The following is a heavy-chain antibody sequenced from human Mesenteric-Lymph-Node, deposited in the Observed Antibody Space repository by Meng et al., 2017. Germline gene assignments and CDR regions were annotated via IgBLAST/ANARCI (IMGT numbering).Heavy chain of an antibody. Sequence: QVQLQQWGAGVLKPSETLSLNCAVYGGSFAGYYWSWIRQTPGKGLEWIGEVSHGGGTNYNPSLKSRVTVSADTSKNQFFLNLRSVTDADTAVYYCARGGSTPMVLKYWGQGNLVTVSS. CDR3: ARGGSTPMVLKY. CDR2: VSHGGGT. J-gene: IGHJ4*02. CDR1: GGSFAGYY. D-gene: IGHD3-10*01. V-gene: IGHV4-34*01.